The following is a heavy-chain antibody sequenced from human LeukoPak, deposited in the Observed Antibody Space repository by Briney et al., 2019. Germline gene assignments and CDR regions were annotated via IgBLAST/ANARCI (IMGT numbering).Heavy chain of an antibody. CDR2: IYYSGST. J-gene: IGHJ4*02. Sequence: SETLSLTCTVSGGSISSYYWSWIRQPPGKGLEWIGYIYYSGSTNYNPSLKSRVTISVDTSKNQFSLKLSSVTAADTAVHYCARDGDYGDFDYWGQGTLVTVSS. D-gene: IGHD4-17*01. CDR1: GGSISSYY. CDR3: ARDGDYGDFDY. V-gene: IGHV4-59*01.